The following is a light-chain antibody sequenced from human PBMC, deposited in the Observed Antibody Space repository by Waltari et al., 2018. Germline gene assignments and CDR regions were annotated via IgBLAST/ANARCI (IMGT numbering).Light chain of an antibody. V-gene: IGLV4-69*01. CDR3: QTWDTATHVI. Sequence: QVVLTQSPSASDSLGASVKLTCTLSSGHSDYAIAWHQQQPEKGPRYLMKVNSGGSHIKGDGIPDRFSGSSSGAERYLTISSLQSEDEDDYYCQTWDTATHVIFGGGTKLTVL. J-gene: IGLJ2*01. CDR1: SGHSDYA. CDR2: VNSGGSH.